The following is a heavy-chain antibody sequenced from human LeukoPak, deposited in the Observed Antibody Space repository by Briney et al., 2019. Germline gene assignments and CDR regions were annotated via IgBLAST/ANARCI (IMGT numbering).Heavy chain of an antibody. Sequence: GESLKISCKGSGYIFTSYLIGWVRQMPGKGLEWMGRIDPTDSYTNYSPSFQGHVTISVDKSISTAYLQWSSLKASDTAIYYCARLPGIAVAGTSYYFDDWGQGTLVTVSS. CDR2: IDPTDSYT. D-gene: IGHD6-19*01. CDR1: GYIFTSYL. CDR3: ARLPGIAVAGTSYYFDD. J-gene: IGHJ4*02. V-gene: IGHV5-10-1*01.